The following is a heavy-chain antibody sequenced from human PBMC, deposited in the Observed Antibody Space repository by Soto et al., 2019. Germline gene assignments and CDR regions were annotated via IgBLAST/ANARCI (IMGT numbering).Heavy chain of an antibody. CDR2: INPNSGGT. CDR3: ARDRGRSPLDY. CDR1: GYTFTGYY. Sequence: GASVKVSCKASGYTFTGYYMHWVRQAPGQGLEWMGWINPNSGGTNYAQKFQGRVTISVDTSKSQFSLKLSSVTAADTAVYYCARDRGRSPLDYWGQGTLVTVSS. D-gene: IGHD3-10*01. J-gene: IGHJ4*02. V-gene: IGHV1-2*02.